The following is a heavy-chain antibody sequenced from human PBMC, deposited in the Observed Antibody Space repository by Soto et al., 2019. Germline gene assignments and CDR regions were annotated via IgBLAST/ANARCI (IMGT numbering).Heavy chain of an antibody. CDR3: ARGLGYYDYIWGSYRYPHDYYYMDV. CDR1: GGSFSGYY. Sequence: PSETLSLTCAVYGGSFSGYYWSWIRQPPGKGLEWIGEINHSGSTNYNPSLESRVTISVDTSKNQFSLKLSSLTAADTAVYYCARGLGYYDYIWGSYRYPHDYYYMDVWGKGTTVTVSS. CDR2: INHSGST. J-gene: IGHJ6*03. V-gene: IGHV4-34*01. D-gene: IGHD3-16*02.